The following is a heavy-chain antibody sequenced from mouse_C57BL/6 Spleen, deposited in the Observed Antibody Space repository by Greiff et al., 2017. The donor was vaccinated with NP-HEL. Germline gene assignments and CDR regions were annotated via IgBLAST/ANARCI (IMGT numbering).Heavy chain of an antibody. J-gene: IGHJ3*01. Sequence: EVKVVESEGGLVQPGSSMKLSCTASGFTFSDYYMAWVRQVPEKGLEWVANINYDGSSTYYLDSLKSRFIISRDNAKNILYLQMSSLKSEDTATYYCAREGEYGRSTWFAYWGQGTLVTVSA. V-gene: IGHV5-16*01. CDR2: INYDGSST. CDR1: GFTFSDYY. D-gene: IGHD1-1*01. CDR3: AREGEYGRSTWFAY.